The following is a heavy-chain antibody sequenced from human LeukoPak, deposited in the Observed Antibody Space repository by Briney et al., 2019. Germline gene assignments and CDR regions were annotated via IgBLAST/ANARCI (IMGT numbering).Heavy chain of an antibody. Sequence: GGSLRLSCAASGFTFSSSAMSWVRQVPGKGLEWVSAISGSGGSTYFADSVKGRFTISRDNSKSTLYLQMSSLRAEDTAVYYCAKVGSAGAFDIWGQGTMVTVSS. CDR2: ISGSGGST. CDR3: AKVGSAGAFDI. V-gene: IGHV3-23*01. D-gene: IGHD6-25*01. CDR1: GFTFSSSA. J-gene: IGHJ3*02.